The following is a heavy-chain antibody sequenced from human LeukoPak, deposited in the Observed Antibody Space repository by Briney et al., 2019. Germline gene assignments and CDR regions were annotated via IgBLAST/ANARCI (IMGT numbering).Heavy chain of an antibody. CDR3: ARDYSYYYDSSGIFDY. CDR1: GFTFSSYG. J-gene: IGHJ4*02. CDR2: IWYDGSNK. D-gene: IGHD3-22*01. V-gene: IGHV3-33*01. Sequence: PGRSLRLSCAASGFTFSSYGMHWVRQAPGKGLEWVAVIWYDGSNKYYADSVKGRFTISRDNSKNTLYLQMNSLRAEDTAVYYCARDYSYYYDSSGIFDYWGQGTLVTVSS.